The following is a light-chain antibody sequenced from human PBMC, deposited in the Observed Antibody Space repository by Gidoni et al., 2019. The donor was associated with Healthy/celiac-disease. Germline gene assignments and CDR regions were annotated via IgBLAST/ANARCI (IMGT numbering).Light chain of an antibody. CDR1: QSISSY. Sequence: DIQMTQSPCSLSASVGDRVTITCRASQSISSYLNWYQQKPGKAPKLLIYAASSLQSGVPSRFSGSGSGTDFTLTISSLQPEDFATYYCQQSYSLITFGQGTRLEIK. J-gene: IGKJ5*01. CDR2: AAS. CDR3: QQSYSLIT. V-gene: IGKV1-39*01.